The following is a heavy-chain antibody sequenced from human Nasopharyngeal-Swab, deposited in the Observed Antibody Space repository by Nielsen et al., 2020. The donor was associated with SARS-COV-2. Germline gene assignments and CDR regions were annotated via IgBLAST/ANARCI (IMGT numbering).Heavy chain of an antibody. J-gene: IGHJ4*02. CDR3: ATNGVIAAAGSFDY. CDR2: IISIFGPP. Sequence: SVKVSCKASGGTFSSRAISWVRQAPGQGLEWMGGIISIFGPPKYAQKFQGRLTITADASTTTAYMELSSLRSEDTAVYYCATNGVIAAAGSFDYWGQGTLVTVSS. D-gene: IGHD6-13*01. CDR1: GGTFSSRA. V-gene: IGHV1-69*13.